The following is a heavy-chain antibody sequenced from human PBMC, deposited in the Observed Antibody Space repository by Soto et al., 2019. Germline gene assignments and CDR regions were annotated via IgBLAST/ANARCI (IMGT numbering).Heavy chain of an antibody. V-gene: IGHV3-48*01. D-gene: IGHD3-9*01. Sequence: GGSLRHSCAASGFTFSSYSMNWVRQATGKGLEWVSYISSSSSTIYYADSVKGRFTISRDNAKNSLYLQMNSLRAEDTAVYYCAREISPHYDILTGHRSNWFDPWGQGTLVTVSS. CDR2: ISSSSSTI. CDR1: GFTFSSYS. J-gene: IGHJ5*02. CDR3: AREISPHYDILTGHRSNWFDP.